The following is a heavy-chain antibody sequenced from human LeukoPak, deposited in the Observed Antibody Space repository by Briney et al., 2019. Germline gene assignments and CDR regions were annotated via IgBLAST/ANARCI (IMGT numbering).Heavy chain of an antibody. CDR3: ARETYSGSYGDY. V-gene: IGHV3-53*01. Sequence: GGSLRLSCAASAFTVSSNYMSWDRQAPGKGLEWVSVIYSGGSTYYADSVKGRFTISRDNSKNTLYLQMNSLRAEDTAVYYCARETYSGSYGDYWGQGTLVTVSS. CDR1: AFTVSSNY. D-gene: IGHD1-26*01. CDR2: IYSGGST. J-gene: IGHJ4*02.